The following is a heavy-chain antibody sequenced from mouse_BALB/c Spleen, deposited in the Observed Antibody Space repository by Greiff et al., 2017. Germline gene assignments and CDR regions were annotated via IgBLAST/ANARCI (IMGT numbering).Heavy chain of an antibody. D-gene: IGHD4-1*01. CDR2: ISSGGSYT. V-gene: IGHV5-6*01. CDR3: ARQLGFDY. CDR1: GFTFSSYG. J-gene: IGHJ2*01. Sequence: EVKVVESGGDLVKPGGSLKLSCAASGFTFSSYGMSWVRQTPDKRLEWVATISSGGSYTYYPDSVKGRFTISRDNAKNTLYLQMSSLKSEDTAMYYCARQLGFDYWGQGTTLTVSS.